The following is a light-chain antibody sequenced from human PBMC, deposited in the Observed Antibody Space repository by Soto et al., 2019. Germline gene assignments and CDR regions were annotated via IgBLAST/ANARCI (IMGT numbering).Light chain of an antibody. Sequence: QSALTQPASVSGSPGQSITISCTGSSSDVGTYNLVSWYQHHPGKDPQLMISEVVKRPSGVSNRFSGSKSGNTASLTISGLQAEDEADYYFCSYAGSSMFVFVGGTKLTVL. V-gene: IGLV2-23*02. CDR1: SSDVGTYNL. CDR3: CSYAGSSMFV. CDR2: EVV. J-gene: IGLJ2*01.